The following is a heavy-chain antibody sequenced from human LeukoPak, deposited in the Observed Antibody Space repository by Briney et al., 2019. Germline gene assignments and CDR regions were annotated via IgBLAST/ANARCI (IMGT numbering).Heavy chain of an antibody. CDR3: ARALYGSGSYSDY. CDR2: IIPIFGTA. J-gene: IGHJ4*02. V-gene: IGHV1-69*01. Sequence: RASVKVSCKASGGTFTSYAISWVRQAPGQGLEWMGGIIPIFGTANYAQKFQGRVTITADESTSTAYMELSSLRSEDTAVYYCARALYGSGSYSDYWGQGTLVTVSS. D-gene: IGHD3-10*01. CDR1: GGTFTSYA.